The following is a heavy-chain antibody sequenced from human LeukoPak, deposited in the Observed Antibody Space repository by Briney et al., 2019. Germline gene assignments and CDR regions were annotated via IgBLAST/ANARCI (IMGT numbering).Heavy chain of an antibody. J-gene: IGHJ4*02. Sequence: GGSLRLSCAASGFTFSSYWMLWVRQIPGKGLLWVSRIKNDGSTTTYADSVKGRFTISRDNAKNMLYLQMNSLRPEDTAVYYYAREGAAMAPRYFDHWGQGTLVTVSS. V-gene: IGHV3-74*01. D-gene: IGHD5-18*01. CDR1: GFTFSSYW. CDR2: IKNDGSTT. CDR3: AREGAAMAPRYFDH.